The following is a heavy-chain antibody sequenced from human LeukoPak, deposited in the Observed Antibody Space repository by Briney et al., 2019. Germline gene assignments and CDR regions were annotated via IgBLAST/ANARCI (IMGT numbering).Heavy chain of an antibody. V-gene: IGHV3-11*06. D-gene: IGHD1-26*01. Sequence: PGGSLRLSCAASGFTFSDYYVSWIRQAPGKGLEWVSYISSSSSYTNYADSVKGRFTISRDNAKNSLYLQMNSLRAEDTAVYYCALSGSYYNFDYWGQGTLVTVSS. CDR3: ALSGSYYNFDY. CDR2: ISSSSSYT. J-gene: IGHJ4*02. CDR1: GFTFSDYY.